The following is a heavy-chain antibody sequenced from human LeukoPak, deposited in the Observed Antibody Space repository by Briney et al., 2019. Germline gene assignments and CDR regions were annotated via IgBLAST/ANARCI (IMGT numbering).Heavy chain of an antibody. V-gene: IGHV4-38-2*02. CDR1: GYSISSGYY. Sequence: SETLSLTCAVSGYSISSGYYWGWIRQPPGKGLEWIGSIYHSGSTYYNPSLKSRVTISVDTSKNQFSLKLSSVTAADTAVYYCAREFGSGWYFDYWGQGTLVTVSS. CDR2: IYHSGST. CDR3: AREFGSGWYFDY. D-gene: IGHD6-19*01. J-gene: IGHJ4*02.